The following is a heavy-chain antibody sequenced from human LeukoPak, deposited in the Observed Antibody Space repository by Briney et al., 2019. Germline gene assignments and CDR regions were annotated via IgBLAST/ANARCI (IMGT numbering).Heavy chain of an antibody. CDR1: GFTFSSYA. CDR3: VKIVMAGGYFDY. D-gene: IGHD3-16*01. CDR2: ISSNGATT. Sequence: GGSLKLSCSASGFTFSSYAMHWVRQAPGKGLEYVSAISSNGATTYYADSVKGRFTISRDNSKNTLYFQMSSLRPEDTAVYYCVKIVMAGGYFDYWGQGTLVTVSS. V-gene: IGHV3-64*05. J-gene: IGHJ4*02.